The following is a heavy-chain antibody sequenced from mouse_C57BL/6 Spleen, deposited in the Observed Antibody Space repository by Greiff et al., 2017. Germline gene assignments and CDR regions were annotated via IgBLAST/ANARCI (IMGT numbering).Heavy chain of an antibody. CDR3: ARSMVTTRYYFDY. CDR2: INPGSGGT. D-gene: IGHD2-2*01. J-gene: IGHJ2*01. CDR1: GYAFTNYL. V-gene: IGHV1-54*01. Sequence: QVQLQQSGAELVRPGTSVKVSCKASGYAFTNYLIEWVKQRPGQGLEWIGVINPGSGGTNYNVKFKGKATLTADKSSSTAYMQLSSLTSEDSAVYFCARSMVTTRYYFDYWGQGTTLTVSS.